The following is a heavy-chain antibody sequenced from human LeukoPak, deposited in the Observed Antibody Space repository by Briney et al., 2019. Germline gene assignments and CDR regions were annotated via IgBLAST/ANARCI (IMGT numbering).Heavy chain of an antibody. CDR3: AELGITMIGGV. CDR2: ISGSGTIF. CDR1: GFTFSSYS. Sequence: GGSLRLSCAASGFTFSSYSMNWVRQAPGKGLEWVSYISGSGTIFYYADSVKGRFTISRDNAKNSLYLQMNSLRAEDTAVYYCAELGITMIGGVWGKGTTVTISS. J-gene: IGHJ6*04. V-gene: IGHV3-48*04. D-gene: IGHD3-10*02.